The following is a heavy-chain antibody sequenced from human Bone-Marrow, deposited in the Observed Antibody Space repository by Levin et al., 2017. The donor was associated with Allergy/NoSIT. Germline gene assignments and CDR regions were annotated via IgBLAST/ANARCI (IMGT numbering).Heavy chain of an antibody. V-gene: IGHV3-53*01. Sequence: ETLSLTCAASGFTVSSNYMSWVRQAPGKGLEWVSVIYSGGSTYYADSVKGRFTISRDNSKNTLYLQMNSLRAEDTAVYYCARGNPSYYYGMDVWGQGTTVTVSS. CDR1: GFTVSSNY. J-gene: IGHJ6*02. CDR3: ARGNPSYYYGMDV. CDR2: IYSGGST.